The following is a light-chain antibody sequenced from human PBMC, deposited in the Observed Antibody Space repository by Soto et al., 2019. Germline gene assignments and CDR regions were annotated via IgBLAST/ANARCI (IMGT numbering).Light chain of an antibody. CDR1: QSISSW. CDR2: DAS. J-gene: IGKJ1*01. V-gene: IGKV1-5*01. CDR3: QQYNNYWT. Sequence: DIQMTQSPSTLSASVGDRVTITCRASQSISSWLAWYHQKPGKAPKLLIYDASSLESGVPSRFSGSGSATEFTLPISSLQPDDFATCYCQQYNNYWTFGQGTRVESK.